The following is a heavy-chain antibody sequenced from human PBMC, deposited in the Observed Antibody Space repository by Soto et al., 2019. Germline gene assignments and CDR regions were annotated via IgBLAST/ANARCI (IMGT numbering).Heavy chain of an antibody. CDR1: GFTFSSYA. CDR2: ISGSGGST. D-gene: IGHD3-3*01. Sequence: PGGSLRLSCAASGFTFSSYAMSWVRQAPGKGLEWVSAISGSGGSTYYADSVKGRFTISRDNSKNTLYLQMNSLRAEDAAVYYCARGGLLEWLVTRYYYMDVWGKGTTVTVSS. V-gene: IGHV3-23*01. J-gene: IGHJ6*03. CDR3: ARGGLLEWLVTRYYYMDV.